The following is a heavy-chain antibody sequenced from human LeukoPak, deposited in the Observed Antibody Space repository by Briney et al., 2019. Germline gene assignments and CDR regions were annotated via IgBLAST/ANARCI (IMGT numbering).Heavy chain of an antibody. CDR3: AREEVKSFDS. J-gene: IGHJ4*02. V-gene: IGHV3-23*01. Sequence: GESLKISCAASGFTFSSYAMSWVRQAPGKGLEWVSAISGSGGSTYYADSVKGRFTISRDNSKNTLYLQMNNLRVEDTAVYYCAREEVKSFDSWGQGTLVTVSS. CDR2: ISGSGGST. CDR1: GFTFSSYA.